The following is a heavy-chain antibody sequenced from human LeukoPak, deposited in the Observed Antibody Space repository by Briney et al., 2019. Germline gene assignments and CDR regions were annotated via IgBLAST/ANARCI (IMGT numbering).Heavy chain of an antibody. V-gene: IGHV1-18*01. CDR2: ISAYNGNT. CDR1: GYTFTSYG. Sequence: GASVKVTCKASGYTFTSYGISWVRQAPGQGLEWMGWISAYNGNTDYAQKLQGRVTMTTDTSTSTAYMELRSLRSDDTAVYYCARVTQTDYDFDYWGQGTLVTVSS. D-gene: IGHD4-17*01. J-gene: IGHJ4*02. CDR3: ARVTQTDYDFDY.